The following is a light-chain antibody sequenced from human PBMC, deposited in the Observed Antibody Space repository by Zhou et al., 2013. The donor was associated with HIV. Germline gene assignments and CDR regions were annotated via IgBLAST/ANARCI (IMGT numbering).Light chain of an antibody. CDR3: QDYGDSSKT. CDR1: RTIGPW. CDR2: QSS. Sequence: DIRMTQSPSSVSASVGDRVTITCRASRTIGPWLAWYQQKPGGAPKLLVYQSSTLESGVSSRFSGRGSGAEFHLSIVSLQPDDFATYYCQDYGDSSKTFGRGTRVEMK. J-gene: IGKJ4*02. V-gene: IGKV1-5*03.